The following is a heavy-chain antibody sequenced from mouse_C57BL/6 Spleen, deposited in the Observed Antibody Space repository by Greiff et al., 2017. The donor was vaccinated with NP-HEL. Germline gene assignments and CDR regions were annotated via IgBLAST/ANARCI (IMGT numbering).Heavy chain of an antibody. V-gene: IGHV3-6*01. D-gene: IGHD2-3*01. CDR2: ISYDGSN. J-gene: IGHJ3*01. Sequence: EVQLVESGPGLVKPSQSLSLTCSVTGYSITSGYYWNWIRQFPGNKLEWMGYISYDGSNNYNPSLKNRISITRDTSKNQFFLKLNSVTTEDTATYYCARKDGYLAWFAYWGQGTLVTVSA. CDR1: GYSITSGYY. CDR3: ARKDGYLAWFAY.